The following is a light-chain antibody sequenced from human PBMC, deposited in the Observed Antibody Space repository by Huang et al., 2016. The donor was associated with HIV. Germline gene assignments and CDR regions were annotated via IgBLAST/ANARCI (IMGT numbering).Light chain of an antibody. V-gene: IGKV3-15*01. CDR3: QQYNNWPRT. CDR1: HSVSSN. J-gene: IGKJ1*01. Sequence: EIVMTQSPATLSVSPGERATLSCRASHSVSSNLAWYQQKPGQAPRLLIYAASTRATGIPVRFSGSGSGTEFTLTISSLQSEDFAVYYCQQYNNWPRTFGQGTKVEIK. CDR2: AAS.